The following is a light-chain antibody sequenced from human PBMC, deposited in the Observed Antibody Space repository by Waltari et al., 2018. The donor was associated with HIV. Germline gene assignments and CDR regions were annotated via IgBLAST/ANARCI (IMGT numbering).Light chain of an antibody. CDR3: AAWDDTLTGPHVV. CDR1: SSNIGRNY. CDR2: RNS. J-gene: IGLJ2*01. V-gene: IGLV1-47*01. Sequence: QSVLTQLPSASGTPGQRVTISCSGNSSNIGRNYVSWYQQLPGTAPKLLIYRNSQRPVGVPDRFSGSKSGTSAFLAISGLRSEDETDYYCAAWDDTLTGPHVVFGGGTKLTVL.